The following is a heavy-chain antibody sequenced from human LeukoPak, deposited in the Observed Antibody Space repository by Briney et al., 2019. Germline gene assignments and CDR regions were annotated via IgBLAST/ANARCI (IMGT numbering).Heavy chain of an antibody. V-gene: IGHV1-8*01. D-gene: IGHD6-19*01. Sequence: ASVKVSCKDSGYTFTSYDINWVRQATGQGLEWMGWMNPNSGNTGYAQKFQGRVTMTRNTSISTAYMELSSLRSEDTAVYYCASTPYSSGWYVSYYYYYGMDVWGQGTTVTVSS. CDR1: GYTFTSYD. CDR2: MNPNSGNT. J-gene: IGHJ6*02. CDR3: ASTPYSSGWYVSYYYYYGMDV.